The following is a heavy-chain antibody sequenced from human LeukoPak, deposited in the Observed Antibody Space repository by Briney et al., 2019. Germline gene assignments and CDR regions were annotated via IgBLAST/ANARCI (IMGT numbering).Heavy chain of an antibody. CDR1: GLTFRSYA. CDR3: ARDGSYWSAGSCYLGIYFQA. D-gene: IGHD2-15*01. V-gene: IGHV3-30*04. Sequence: GRSLTPSCAASGLTFRSYAMRSARQRAGKGMEWLAAISYDGRNKDYADSVKGRVTIPRDNSKNTLYLKMNRLRPEDTAVYDCARDGSYWSAGSCYLGIYFQAWGQGTRVTVSS. J-gene: IGHJ1*01. CDR2: ISYDGRNK.